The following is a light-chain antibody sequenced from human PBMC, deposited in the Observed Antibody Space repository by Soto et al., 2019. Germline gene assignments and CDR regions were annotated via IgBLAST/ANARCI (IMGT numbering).Light chain of an antibody. J-gene: IGKJ1*01. CDR2: GAS. Sequence: VLPQSLYTLSLSPGTVATLSCTDSQSISRSSLAWYQQRPGQAPRLLIYGASSRATGIPDRFSGSGSGTEFTLTISRLEPEDFAVYYCQQYGSSSWTFGQGTKVDIK. CDR1: QSISRSS. CDR3: QQYGSSSWT. V-gene: IGKV3-20*01.